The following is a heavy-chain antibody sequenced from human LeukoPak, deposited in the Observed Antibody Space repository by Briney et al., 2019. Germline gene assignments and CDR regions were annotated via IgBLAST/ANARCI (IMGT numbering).Heavy chain of an antibody. CDR2: IYYSGST. CDR1: GGSISSSSYY. D-gene: IGHD3-16*02. Sequence: PSETLSLTCTVSGGSISSSSYYWGWIRQPPGMGLEWIGSIYYSGSTYYNPSLKSRVTISVDTSKNQFSLKLSSVTAADTAVYYCAREKLYDYVWGSYRYPWFFDYWGQGTLVTVSS. J-gene: IGHJ4*02. CDR3: AREKLYDYVWGSYRYPWFFDY. V-gene: IGHV4-39*01.